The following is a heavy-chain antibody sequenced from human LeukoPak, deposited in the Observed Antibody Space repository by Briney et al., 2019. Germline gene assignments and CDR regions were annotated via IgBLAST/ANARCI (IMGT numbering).Heavy chain of an antibody. CDR3: ARGARRFDY. D-gene: IGHD6-6*01. J-gene: IGHJ4*02. V-gene: IGHV1-69*04. CDR2: IIPNLGIA. Sequence: GASVKVSCKASGGTFSSYAISWVRQAPGQGLEWMGRIIPNLGIANYAQKFQGRVTITADKSTSTAYMELSSLRSEDTAVYYCARGARRFDYWGQGTLVTVSS. CDR1: GGTFSSYA.